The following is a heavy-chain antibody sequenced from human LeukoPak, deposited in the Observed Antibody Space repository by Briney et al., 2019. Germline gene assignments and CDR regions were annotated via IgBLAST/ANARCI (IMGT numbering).Heavy chain of an antibody. CDR3: AKDLGDYYDSSGLNQFLDY. CDR1: GGTFSSYA. V-gene: IGHV1-69*05. D-gene: IGHD3-22*01. CDR2: IIPIFGTA. Sequence: SVKVSCKASGGTFSSYAISWVRQAPGQGLEWMGGIIPIFGTANYAQKFQGRVTITTDESTSTAYMELSSLRAEDTAVYYCAKDLGDYYDSSGLNQFLDYWGHGTLVTVSS. J-gene: IGHJ4*01.